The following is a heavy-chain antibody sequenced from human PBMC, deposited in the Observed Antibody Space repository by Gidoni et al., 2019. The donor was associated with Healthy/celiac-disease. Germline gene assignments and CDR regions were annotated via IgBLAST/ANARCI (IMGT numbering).Heavy chain of an antibody. Sequence: EVQLVQSGGGLVKPGGSLRLSCAASGFTFSSYSMNWVRQAPGKGLGGVSSISSSSSYIYYADSVKGRFTISRDNAKNSLYLQMNSLRAEDTAVYYCARSPASIVVVTASSLDYWGQGTLVTVSS. CDR2: ISSSSSYI. J-gene: IGHJ4*02. D-gene: IGHD2-21*02. V-gene: IGHV3-21*01. CDR1: GFTFSSYS. CDR3: ARSPASIVVVTASSLDY.